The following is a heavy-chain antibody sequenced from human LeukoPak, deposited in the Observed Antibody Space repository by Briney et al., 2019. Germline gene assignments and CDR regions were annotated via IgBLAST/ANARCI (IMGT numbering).Heavy chain of an antibody. Sequence: GGSLRLSCAASGFTFSNFGMHWVRQAPGKGLEWVSCISSSSSYIYYADSVKGRFTTSRDNAKNSLYLQMNSLRAEDTAVYYCARDLRSSGYYAFDYWGQGTLVTVSS. J-gene: IGHJ4*02. CDR2: ISSSSSYI. CDR1: GFTFSNFG. CDR3: ARDLRSSGYYAFDY. V-gene: IGHV3-21*01. D-gene: IGHD3-22*01.